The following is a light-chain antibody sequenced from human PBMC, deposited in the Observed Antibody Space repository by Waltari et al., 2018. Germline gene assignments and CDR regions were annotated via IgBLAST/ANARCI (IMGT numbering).Light chain of an antibody. CDR3: QHHVRLPAT. Sequence: IVLTQSPGTLSLSPGERATLSCRASQSVNTYLTWYQQKPGQAPRLLIYGAYTRAAGSPDRFSGSGVGTDFSLTISRLEAEDFAVYYCQHHVRLPATFGQGTKVEIK. J-gene: IGKJ1*01. CDR2: GAY. CDR1: QSVNTY. V-gene: IGKV3-20*01.